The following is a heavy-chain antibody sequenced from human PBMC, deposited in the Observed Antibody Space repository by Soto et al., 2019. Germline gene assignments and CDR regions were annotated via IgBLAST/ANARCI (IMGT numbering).Heavy chain of an antibody. CDR3: ATSYGSGIGYMDV. CDR2: IWYDGSKK. D-gene: IGHD3-10*01. J-gene: IGHJ6*04. V-gene: IGHV3-33*01. Sequence: GGSLRLSCEASGFTFSSYGMHWVRQAPGKGLEWVAIIWYDGSKKYYGDSAKGRFAISRDNSKDTVYLQMNSLRPEDTAVYHCATSYGSGIGYMDVWGKGTTVTVSS. CDR1: GFTFSSYG.